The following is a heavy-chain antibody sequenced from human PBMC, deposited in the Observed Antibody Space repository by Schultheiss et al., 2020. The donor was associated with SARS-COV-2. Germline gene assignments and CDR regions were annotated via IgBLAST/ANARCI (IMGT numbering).Heavy chain of an antibody. CDR1: GGSFSGYY. Sequence: SETLSLTCVVYGGSFSGYYWSWIRQPPGKGLEWIGEINHSGSTNYNPSLKSRVTISVDTSKNQFSLKLSSVTAADTAVYYCARGGGSYYEPRDYYGMDVWGQGTTVTVSS. D-gene: IGHD1-26*01. CDR3: ARGGGSYYEPRDYYGMDV. V-gene: IGHV4-34*01. J-gene: IGHJ6*02. CDR2: INHSGST.